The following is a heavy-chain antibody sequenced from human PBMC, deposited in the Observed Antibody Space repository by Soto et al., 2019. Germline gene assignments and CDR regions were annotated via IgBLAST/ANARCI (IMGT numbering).Heavy chain of an antibody. Sequence: QVQLQESGPGLVKPSQTLSLTCTVSGGSISSGDYYWSWIRQPPGKGLEWIGYIYYSGGTYYNPSRKSRVTISVDTSKNQFSLKLSSVTAADTAVYYCAREYCSGGSCYFNYYYGIDVWGQGTTVTVSS. J-gene: IGHJ6*02. V-gene: IGHV4-30-4*01. CDR2: IYYSGGT. CDR1: GGSISSGDYY. CDR3: AREYCSGGSCYFNYYYGIDV. D-gene: IGHD2-15*01.